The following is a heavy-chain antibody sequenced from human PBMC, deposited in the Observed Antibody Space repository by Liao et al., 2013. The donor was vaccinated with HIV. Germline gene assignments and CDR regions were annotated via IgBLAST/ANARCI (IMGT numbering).Heavy chain of an antibody. D-gene: IGHD5-12*01. V-gene: IGHV4-30-4*08. CDR2: IFYRGST. CDR3: ARGASGNDWHEAFDI. J-gene: IGHJ3*02. Sequence: QVHLQESGPRLVKPSQTLSLACTVSGGSISSGDYYWSWIRQPPGKGLEWIGYIFYRGSTYYNPSLKSRVTISEDTPKNQFSLKLSSVTATDTAVYYCARGASGNDWHEAFDIWGQGTVVTVSS. CDR1: GGSISSGDYY.